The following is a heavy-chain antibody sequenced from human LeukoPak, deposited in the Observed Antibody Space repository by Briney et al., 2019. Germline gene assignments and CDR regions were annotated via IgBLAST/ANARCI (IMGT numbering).Heavy chain of an antibody. D-gene: IGHD6-6*01. CDR2: IIPIFGTA. V-gene: IGHV1-69*05. J-gene: IGHJ4*02. CDR3: ARVSKGSIAARSSYFDY. Sequence: ASVKVSCKASGYTFTSYAISWVRQAPGQGLEWMGGIIPIFGTANYAQKFQGRVTITTDESTSTAYMELSSLRSEDTAVYYCARVSKGSIAARSSYFDYWAREPWSPSPQ. CDR1: GYTFTSYA.